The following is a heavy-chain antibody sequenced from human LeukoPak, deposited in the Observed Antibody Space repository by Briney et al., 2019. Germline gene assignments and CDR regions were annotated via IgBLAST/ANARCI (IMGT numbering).Heavy chain of an antibody. CDR2: ISHSGTT. CDR3: ARGLVWRFLLDSRRDSFDI. V-gene: IGHV4-34*01. Sequence: PSETLSLTCAVSGGSFSDYQWNWIRQSPGKGLEWIGEISHSGTTTYNPSLKSRVTISVDTSKNQFSLRLRSVTAADTAVYYCARGLVWRFLLDSRRDSFDIWGQGTTITVSS. CDR1: GGSFSDYQ. D-gene: IGHD3-16*01. J-gene: IGHJ3*02.